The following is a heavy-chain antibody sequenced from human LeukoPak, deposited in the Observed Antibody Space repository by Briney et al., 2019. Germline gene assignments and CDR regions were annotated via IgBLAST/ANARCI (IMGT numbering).Heavy chain of an antibody. CDR3: ARARNYYDSSGRGGYFDY. D-gene: IGHD3-22*01. Sequence: SVKVSCKASGGTFSSYAISWVRQAPGQGLEWMGGIIPIFGTANYAQKFQGRVTMTRDTSTSTVYMELSSLRSEDTAVYYCARARNYYDSSGRGGYFDYWGQGTLVTVSS. CDR2: IIPIFGTA. CDR1: GGTFSSYA. J-gene: IGHJ4*02. V-gene: IGHV1-69*05.